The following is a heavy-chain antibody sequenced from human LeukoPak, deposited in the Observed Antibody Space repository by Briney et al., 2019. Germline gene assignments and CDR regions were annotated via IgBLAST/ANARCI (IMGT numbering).Heavy chain of an antibody. CDR1: GYTFTSYY. CDR2: INPSGGST. V-gene: IGHV1-46*01. Sequence: ASVKVSCKASGYTFTSYYMHWVRQAPGQGLEWMGLINPSGGSTSYAQKFQGRVTMTRDTSTSTVYMELSSLRSEDTAVYYCARDGVVYDFWSGYSYGMDVWGQGTTVTVSS. CDR3: ARDGVVYDFWSGYSYGMDV. J-gene: IGHJ6*02. D-gene: IGHD3-3*01.